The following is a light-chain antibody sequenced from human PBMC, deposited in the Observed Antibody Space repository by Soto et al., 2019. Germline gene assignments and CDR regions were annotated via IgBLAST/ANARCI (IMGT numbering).Light chain of an antibody. V-gene: IGLV2-14*01. CDR1: SSDVGGYNY. CDR3: SSYTTSNTLGV. J-gene: IGLJ1*01. CDR2: EVS. Sequence: QSVLTQPASVSGSPGQSITISCTGTSSDVGGYNYVSWYQQHPGKAPKLMIYEVSNRPSGVSNRFSGSKSGNTASLTSSGLQAEDEADYYCSSYTTSNTLGVFGTGTKVTVL.